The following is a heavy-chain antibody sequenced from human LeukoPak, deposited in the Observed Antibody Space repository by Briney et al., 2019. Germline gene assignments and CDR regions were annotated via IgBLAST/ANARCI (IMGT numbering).Heavy chain of an antibody. D-gene: IGHD1-26*01. CDR1: GGTFSSYA. V-gene: IGHV1-69*13. CDR2: IIPIFGTA. CDR3: ASPPSSYATSWEHHD. Sequence: SVKVSCKASGGTFSSYAISWVRQAPGQGLEWMGGIIPIFGTANYAQKFQGRVTITADESTSTAYMELSSLRVEDTAMYYCASPPSSYATSWEHHDWGQGTLVTVAS. J-gene: IGHJ4*02.